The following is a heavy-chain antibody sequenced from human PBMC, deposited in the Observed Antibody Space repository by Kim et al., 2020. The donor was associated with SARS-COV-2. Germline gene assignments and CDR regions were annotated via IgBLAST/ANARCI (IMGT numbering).Heavy chain of an antibody. CDR3: ARHLQLVHGWFDP. J-gene: IGHJ5*02. V-gene: IGHV5-51*01. Sequence: YPTPLQGQVTLSADKSISTSYLQWSSLKASDTAKYYCARHLQLVHGWFDPWGQGTLVTVSS. D-gene: IGHD6-13*01.